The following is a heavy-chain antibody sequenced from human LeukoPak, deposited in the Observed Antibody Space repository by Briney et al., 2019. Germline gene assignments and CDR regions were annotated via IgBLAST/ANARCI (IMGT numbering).Heavy chain of an antibody. Sequence: GASVKVSCKASGYTFTVYSINWLRQAPGQGLEWMGWINTNTGNPTYAQGFTGRFVFSLDTSVSTAYLQISSLKAEDTAVYYCARTGYYDSSGYYYQIFNGFDYWGQGTLVTVSS. J-gene: IGHJ4*02. CDR3: ARTGYYDSSGYYYQIFNGFDY. D-gene: IGHD3-22*01. CDR1: GYTFTVYS. V-gene: IGHV7-4-1*02. CDR2: INTNTGNP.